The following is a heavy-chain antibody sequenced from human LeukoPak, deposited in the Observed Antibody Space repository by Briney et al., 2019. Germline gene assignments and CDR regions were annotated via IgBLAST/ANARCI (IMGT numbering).Heavy chain of an antibody. D-gene: IGHD2-15*01. V-gene: IGHV3-7*05. CDR1: GFTFSSYW. CDR2: IKQDGSEK. J-gene: IGHJ4*02. Sequence: SGGSLRLSCAASGFTFSSYWMSWVRQAPGKGLEWVANIKQDGSEKYYVDSVKGRSTISRDNAKNSLYLQMNSLRAEDTAVYYCARARCSGGSCYARGNYFDYWGQGTLVTVSS. CDR3: ARARCSGGSCYARGNYFDY.